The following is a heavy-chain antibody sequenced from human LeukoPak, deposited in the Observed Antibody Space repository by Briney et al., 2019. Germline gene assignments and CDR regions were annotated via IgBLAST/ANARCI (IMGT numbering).Heavy chain of an antibody. CDR1: GYRFTSYW. V-gene: IGHV5-51*01. J-gene: IGHJ5*02. CDR3: ARVPPDCSSSSCYIGYNWFDP. CDR2: IYPGDSHT. D-gene: IGHD2-2*02. Sequence: GESLKISCTGFGYRFTSYWIAWVGRMPGKGLGWMGIIYPGDSHTRYSPSFQGQVTISADKSISTAYLQWSSLKASDTAMYYCARVPPDCSSSSCYIGYNWFDPWGQGTLVTVSS.